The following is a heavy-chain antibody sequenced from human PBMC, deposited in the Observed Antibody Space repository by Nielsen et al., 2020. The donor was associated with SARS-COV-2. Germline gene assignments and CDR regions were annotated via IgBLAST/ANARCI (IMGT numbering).Heavy chain of an antibody. CDR2: IYSGGST. V-gene: IGHV3-53*01. D-gene: IGHD3-3*01. J-gene: IGHJ6*02. CDR1: GFTVSSNY. CDR3: ATTFAIFGEVRMYV. Sequence: GESLKISCAASGFTVSSNYMSWVRQAPGKGLEWVSVIYSGGSTYYADSVKGRFTISRDNSKNPLYLQMNSLRAEDTAVYYCATTFAIFGEVRMYVWGQGTAVTVSS.